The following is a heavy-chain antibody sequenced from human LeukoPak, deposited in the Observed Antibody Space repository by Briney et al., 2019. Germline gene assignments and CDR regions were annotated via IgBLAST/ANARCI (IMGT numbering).Heavy chain of an antibody. CDR1: GFTFSSYA. D-gene: IGHD3-22*01. V-gene: IGHV3-23*01. Sequence: PGGSLRLSCAASGFTFSSYAMSWVRQAPGKGLEWVSAISGSGGSTYYADSVKGRFTISRDNSKNTLYLLMNSLRAEDTAVYYCAKGLIVAQGYFDYWGQGTLVTVSS. CDR3: AKGLIVAQGYFDY. CDR2: ISGSGGST. J-gene: IGHJ4*02.